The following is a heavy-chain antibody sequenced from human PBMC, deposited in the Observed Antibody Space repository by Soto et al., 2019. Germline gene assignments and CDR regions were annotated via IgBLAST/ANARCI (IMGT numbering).Heavy chain of an antibody. CDR2: LSGSGGST. CDR1: GFTFSSYA. J-gene: IGHJ3*02. D-gene: IGHD3-16*01. V-gene: IGHV3-23*01. CDR3: AKGLKQGVYDAFDM. Sequence: GGSLRLSCAASGFTFSSYAMSWVRQAPGRGLDWVSALSGSGGSTYYADSVKGRFTISRDNSKNTLYLQMNSLRAEDTAVYYCAKGLKQGVYDAFDMLGQGTMGNVSS.